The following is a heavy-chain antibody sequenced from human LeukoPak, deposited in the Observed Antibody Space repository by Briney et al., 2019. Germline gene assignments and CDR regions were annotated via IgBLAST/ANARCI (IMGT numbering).Heavy chain of an antibody. V-gene: IGHV4-59*11. J-gene: IGHJ3*02. D-gene: IGHD4-17*01. Sequence: PSETLSLTCTVSGDSFSSHYWTWIRQPPGKGLEWIGYISYIGSTYYNPSLKSRVTISIDTSKNQFSLELTSVTAADTAVYYCARDLVTVTKGFDIWGQGTMVSVSS. CDR3: ARDLVTVTKGFDI. CDR2: ISYIGST. CDR1: GDSFSSHY.